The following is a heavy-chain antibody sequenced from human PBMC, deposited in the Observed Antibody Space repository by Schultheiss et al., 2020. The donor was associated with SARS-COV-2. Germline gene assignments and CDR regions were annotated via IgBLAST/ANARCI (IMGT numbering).Heavy chain of an antibody. V-gene: IGHV4-4*07. CDR1: GGSISSYY. D-gene: IGHD1-7*01. Sequence: SQTLSLTCSVSGGSISSYYWSWIRQPAGKGLEGIGRIYTSGSTNYNPSLKSRVTMSVDTSKNQFFLKLSSVTAADTAVYYWARQGVTGTNGWFDPWGQGTLVSV. CDR2: IYTSGST. CDR3: ARQGVTGTNGWFDP. J-gene: IGHJ5*02.